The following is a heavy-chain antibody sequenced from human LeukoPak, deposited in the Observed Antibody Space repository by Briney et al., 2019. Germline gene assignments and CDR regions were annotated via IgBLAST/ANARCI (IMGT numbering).Heavy chain of an antibody. J-gene: IGHJ4*02. CDR3: ARSWFGEHYYFDY. Sequence: PSETLSLTCTVSGGSISSYYWSWIRQPPGKGLEWIGYIYYSGSTNYNPSLKSRVTISVDTSKNQFSLKLSSVTAADTAVYYCARSWFGEHYYFDYWGQGTLVTVSS. V-gene: IGHV4-59*12. CDR2: IYYSGST. CDR1: GGSISSYY. D-gene: IGHD3-10*01.